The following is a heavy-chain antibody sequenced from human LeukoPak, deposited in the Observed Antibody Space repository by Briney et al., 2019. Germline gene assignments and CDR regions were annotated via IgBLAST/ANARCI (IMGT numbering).Heavy chain of an antibody. CDR3: ARGTGNYFYYMAV. J-gene: IGHJ6*03. V-gene: IGHV3-33*01. Sequence: GGSLRLSCAASGFTFSSYGMHWVRQAPGEGLEWVALIWYDGSSDYYAHSVKGRFTISRDNSKNTLYLQMNSLRAEDTAVYYCARGTGNYFYYMAVWGKGTTVTVSS. D-gene: IGHD3/OR15-3a*01. CDR2: IWYDGSSD. CDR1: GFTFSSYG.